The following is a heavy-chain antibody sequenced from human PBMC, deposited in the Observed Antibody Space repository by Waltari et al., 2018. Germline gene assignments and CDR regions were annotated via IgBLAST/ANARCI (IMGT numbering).Heavy chain of an antibody. CDR1: GVHTNTVY. J-gene: IGHJ6*02. V-gene: IGHV3-53*01. D-gene: IGHD6-19*01. CDR2: IYAGGRT. Sequence: EVQLVDSGGGLISPGGSLRLTCAVSGVHTNTVYRNGVRQAPGEGLEWVAGIYAGGRTFYAASVRGRVTIPIDTSTNSVFLQMNSLRAEDTAVYYCARAAGGCGCIYQYYGMDVWGQGTTVTVSS. CDR3: ARAAGGCGCIYQYYGMDV.